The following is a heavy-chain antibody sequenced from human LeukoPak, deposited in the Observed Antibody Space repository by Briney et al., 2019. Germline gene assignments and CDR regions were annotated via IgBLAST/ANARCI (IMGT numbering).Heavy chain of an antibody. CDR3: ARDPTYYYGSGSYRQSYL. Sequence: SETLSLTCSVSGASISSSSYCWGWIRQSPGKGLEWIASIYYSGSTYYNPSLKSRVTISVDTSKNQFSLKLSSVTAADTAVYYCARDPTYYYGSGSYRQSYLWGQGTLVTVSS. CDR1: GASISSSSYC. J-gene: IGHJ5*02. V-gene: IGHV4-39*07. D-gene: IGHD3-10*01. CDR2: IYYSGST.